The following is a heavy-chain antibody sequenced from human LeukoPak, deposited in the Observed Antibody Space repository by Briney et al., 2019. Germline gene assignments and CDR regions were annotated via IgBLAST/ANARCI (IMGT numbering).Heavy chain of an antibody. Sequence: GESLKISCQGSGYSFTSYWIAWVRQMPGKGLEWMGIINPGDSDTRYSPSFQGRVTTSADKSIRTAYLQWSSLKVSDTAMYYCARPRSGSWYTAYDIWGQGTMVTVS. CDR1: GYSFTSYW. J-gene: IGHJ3*02. CDR2: INPGDSDT. V-gene: IGHV5-51*01. D-gene: IGHD6-13*01. CDR3: ARPRSGSWYTAYDI.